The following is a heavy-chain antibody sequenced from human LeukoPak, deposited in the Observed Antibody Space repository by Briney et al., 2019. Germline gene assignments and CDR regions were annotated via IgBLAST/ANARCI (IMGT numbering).Heavy chain of an antibody. V-gene: IGHV3-30*03. CDR1: GFTFSRFG. D-gene: IGHD3-22*01. J-gene: IGHJ4*02. Sequence: GGSLRLSCEASGFTFSRFGMHWVRQAPGKGLEWVAIISYDGSNKYYADSVKGRFTISRDNSKNTLYLQMNSLRAEDTAVYYCAISPPNYYDSSGYYWDWGQGTLVTVSS. CDR3: AISPPNYYDSSGYYWD. CDR2: ISYDGSNK.